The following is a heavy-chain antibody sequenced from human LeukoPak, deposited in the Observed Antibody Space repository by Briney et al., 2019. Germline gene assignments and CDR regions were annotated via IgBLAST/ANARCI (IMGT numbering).Heavy chain of an antibody. CDR2: IIPIFGTA. J-gene: IGHJ6*02. CDR3: ARRGIRVQLEVDYYGMDV. D-gene: IGHD1-1*01. Sequence: ASVKVSCKASGGTFSSYAISWVRQAPGQGLEWMGGIIPIFGTANYAQKFQGRVTITADESTSTAYMELSSLRSEDTAVYYCARRGIRVQLEVDYYGMDVWGRGTTVTVSS. CDR1: GGTFSSYA. V-gene: IGHV1-69*13.